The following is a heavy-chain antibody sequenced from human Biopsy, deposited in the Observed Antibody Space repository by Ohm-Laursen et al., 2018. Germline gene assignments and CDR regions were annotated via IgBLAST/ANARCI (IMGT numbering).Heavy chain of an antibody. CDR3: ARGRYAAFDI. J-gene: IGHJ3*02. V-gene: IGHV6-1*01. CDR1: GDSVSSNTVA. D-gene: IGHD3-9*01. Sequence: QTLSLTCAISGDSVSSNTVAWNWIRQSPSRGLEWLGRTIYRSKWSNDYAVSVKNRITIDPDTSKNQFSLQLNSVTPEDTAIYYCARGRYAAFDIWGQGTKVIISS. CDR2: TIYRSKWSN.